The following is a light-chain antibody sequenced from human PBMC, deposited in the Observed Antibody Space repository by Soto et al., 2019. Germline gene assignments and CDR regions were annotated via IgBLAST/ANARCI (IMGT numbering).Light chain of an antibody. CDR1: QSINRN. CDR3: QQSYSTPT. Sequence: IRMTQSPSSLSASVGDRVAITCRASQSINRNLNWYQQKPGQAPKLLIYDASSLQSGVPSRFSGSGSGTDFTLTISSLQPEDFATYYCQQSYSTPTFGHGTRLEIK. J-gene: IGKJ5*01. CDR2: DAS. V-gene: IGKV1-39*01.